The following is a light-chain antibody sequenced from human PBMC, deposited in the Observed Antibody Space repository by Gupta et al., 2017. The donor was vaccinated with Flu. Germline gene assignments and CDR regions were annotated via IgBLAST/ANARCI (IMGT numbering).Light chain of an antibody. CDR3: LSYTSTSTVV. Sequence: SITISCTGTSSDVGGYDYVSWYQQHPGKAPKLMIYEVTKRPAGVANRFSGSKSGNTASLTISGLQAEDEADYYCLSYTSTSTVVIGGGTKLAVL. J-gene: IGLJ2*01. CDR2: EVT. CDR1: SSDVGGYDY. V-gene: IGLV2-14*01.